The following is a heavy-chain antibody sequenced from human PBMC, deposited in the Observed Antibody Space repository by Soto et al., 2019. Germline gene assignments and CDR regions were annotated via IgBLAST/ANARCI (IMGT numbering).Heavy chain of an antibody. J-gene: IGHJ5*02. D-gene: IGHD3-22*01. Sequence: QLLLQESGPGLVKPSETLSLTCTVSGGSILDSTYYWAWIRQFPGKGLEWIGTIFYSGGTFYTPSLKSRVTMSVDTSNTQFSLKLSSVTAADAAVYYCARQATGYYSGWFDPWGQGTLVTVSS. CDR2: IFYSGGT. V-gene: IGHV4-39*01. CDR3: ARQATGYYSGWFDP. CDR1: GGSILDSTYY.